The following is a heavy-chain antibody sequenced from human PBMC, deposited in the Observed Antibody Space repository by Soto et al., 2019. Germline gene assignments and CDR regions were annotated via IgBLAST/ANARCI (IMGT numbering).Heavy chain of an antibody. V-gene: IGHV3-15*01. CDR2: IKSKTDGGTT. CDR3: TTVHDYGDYYFDY. J-gene: IGHJ4*02. CDR1: GFTFSNAW. Sequence: EVQLVESGGGLVKPGGSLRLSCAASGFTFSNAWMSWVRQAPGKGLEWVGRIKSKTDGGTTDYAAPVKGRFTISRDDSKNTLYLQMNSPKTEDTAVYYCTTVHDYGDYYFDYWGQGTLVTVSS. D-gene: IGHD4-17*01.